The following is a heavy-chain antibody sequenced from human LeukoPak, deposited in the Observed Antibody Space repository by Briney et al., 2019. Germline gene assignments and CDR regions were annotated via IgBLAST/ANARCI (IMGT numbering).Heavy chain of an antibody. V-gene: IGHV3-23*01. CDR1: EFTFDNYA. CDR2: ISGSGYYS. CDR3: ARGKRYSSSWFYNRFDP. Sequence: PGGSLRLSCAASEFTFDNYAMSWVRQAPGKGLEWVSVISGSGYYSYYADSVKGRFTVSRENAKNSLYLQMNSLRAGDTAVYYCARGKRYSSSWFYNRFDPWGQGTLVTVSS. D-gene: IGHD6-13*01. J-gene: IGHJ5*02.